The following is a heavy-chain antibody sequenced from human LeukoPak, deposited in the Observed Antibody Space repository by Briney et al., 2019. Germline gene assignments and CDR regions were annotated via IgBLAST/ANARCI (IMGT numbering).Heavy chain of an antibody. CDR1: GGSISTYY. V-gene: IGHV4-59*08. CDR2: IYYSGST. Sequence: PSETLSLTCTVSGGSISTYYWSWIRQPPGKGLEWIGYIYYSGSTYYNPSLKSRVTISVDTSKNQFSLKLSSVTAADTAVYYCARGGQQWLVPDWYFDLWGRGTLVTVSS. J-gene: IGHJ2*01. D-gene: IGHD6-19*01. CDR3: ARGGQQWLVPDWYFDL.